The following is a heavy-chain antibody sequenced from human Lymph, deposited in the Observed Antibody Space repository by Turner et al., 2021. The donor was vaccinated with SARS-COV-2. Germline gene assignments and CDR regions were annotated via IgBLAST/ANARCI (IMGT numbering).Heavy chain of an antibody. Sequence: ELSLVETGDGVVQPGGSCRPSCAASGIIVSRNYMNWGRQAAGEGLGWVSVIYSGGNTYYADSVKDRVTISRDNSKNTLYLEMNSLRVEDTAVYYRARDLGAYGTDVWGQGTTVTVSS. CDR3: ARDLGAYGTDV. J-gene: IGHJ6*02. CDR2: IYSGGNT. V-gene: IGHV3-53*02. CDR1: GIIVSRNY. D-gene: IGHD2-15*01.